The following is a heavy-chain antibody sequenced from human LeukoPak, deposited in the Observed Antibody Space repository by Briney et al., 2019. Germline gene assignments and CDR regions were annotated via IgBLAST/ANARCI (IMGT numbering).Heavy chain of an antibody. Sequence: ASVKVSCKASGYTFTSYGISWVRQAPGQGLEWMGWISAYNGDTNYAQKLQGRVTMTTDTSTSTAYMELRSLRSDDTAVYYCARDKPTVTTPNWFDPWGQGTLVTVSS. D-gene: IGHD4-17*01. V-gene: IGHV1-18*01. CDR2: ISAYNGDT. CDR1: GYTFTSYG. J-gene: IGHJ5*02. CDR3: ARDKPTVTTPNWFDP.